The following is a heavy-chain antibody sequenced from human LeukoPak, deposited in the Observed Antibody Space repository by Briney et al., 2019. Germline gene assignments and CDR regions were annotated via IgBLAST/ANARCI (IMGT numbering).Heavy chain of an antibody. J-gene: IGHJ4*02. CDR1: GFPFSTYA. V-gene: IGHV3-23*01. D-gene: IGHD1-26*01. Sequence: GGSLRLSCAASGFPFSTYAMNWVRQAPGKGLEWVSVITGSGGFTQYADSVTGRFTISRDNSRNTLYLQMNSLRGDDTAVYYCAKDVGKWESLHFFDYWGQGTLVTVSS. CDR3: AKDVGKWESLHFFDY. CDR2: ITGSGGFT.